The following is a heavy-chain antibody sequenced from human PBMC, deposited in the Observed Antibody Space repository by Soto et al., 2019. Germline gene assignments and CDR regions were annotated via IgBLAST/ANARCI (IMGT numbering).Heavy chain of an antibody. CDR3: AHTTSGYDRGYDYYYCMDV. CDR1: GFSLSTSGVG. CDR2: IYCNDDK. V-gene: IGHV2-5*01. Sequence: QITLKESGPTLVKPTQTLTLTCTFSGFSLSTSGVGVGWIRQPPGKALEWLALIYCNDDKRYSPSLKSRLTITKDTSKNQVVLTKTNMDPVDTATYYCAHTTSGYDRGYDYYYCMDVWGQGTTVTVSS. J-gene: IGHJ6*02. D-gene: IGHD5-12*01.